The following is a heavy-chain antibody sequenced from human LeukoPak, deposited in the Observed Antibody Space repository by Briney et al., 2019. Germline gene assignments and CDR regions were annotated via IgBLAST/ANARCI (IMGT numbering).Heavy chain of an antibody. CDR1: GFTFSSYA. J-gene: IGHJ4*02. CDR3: AKGPAFGYYDSSGYCFDY. CDR2: VSDSGGST. V-gene: IGHV3-23*01. Sequence: GGSLRLSCAASGFTFSSYAMSLVRQAPGKGLGWVSTVSDSGGSTYYADSVKGRFTISRDNSKNTLYLQMDNLRAEDTAVYYCAKGPAFGYYDSSGYCFDYWGQGTLVTVSS. D-gene: IGHD3-22*01.